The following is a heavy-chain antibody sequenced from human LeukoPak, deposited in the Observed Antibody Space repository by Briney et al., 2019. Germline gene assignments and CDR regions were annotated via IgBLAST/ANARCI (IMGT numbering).Heavy chain of an antibody. J-gene: IGHJ3*02. CDR1: GYSISSGYY. CDR3: ARHLLHYGYDAIYI. D-gene: IGHD4-17*01. Sequence: PSEALSLTCAVSGYSISSGYYWGWIRQPPGKGLEWIGSIYYSGSTYYNPSLKSRVTISVDTSKNQFSLKLSSVTAADTAVYYCARHLLHYGYDAIYIWGQGTMVTVSS. CDR2: IYYSGST. V-gene: IGHV4-38-2*01.